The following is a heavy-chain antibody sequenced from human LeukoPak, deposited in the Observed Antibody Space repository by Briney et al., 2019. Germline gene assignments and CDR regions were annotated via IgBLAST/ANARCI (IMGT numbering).Heavy chain of an antibody. Sequence: ASVKVSCKASGYTFTGYYIHWVRQAPGQGLEWMGWISAYNGNTNYAQKLQGRVTMTTDTSTSTAYMELRSLRSDDTAVYYCARARGVNWFDPWGQGTLVTVSS. CDR1: GYTFTGYY. CDR3: ARARGVNWFDP. CDR2: ISAYNGNT. D-gene: IGHD3-10*01. J-gene: IGHJ5*02. V-gene: IGHV1-18*04.